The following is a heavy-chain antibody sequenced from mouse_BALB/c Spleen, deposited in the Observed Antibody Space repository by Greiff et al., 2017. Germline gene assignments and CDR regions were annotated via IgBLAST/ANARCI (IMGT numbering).Heavy chain of an antibody. D-gene: IGHD2-13*01. J-gene: IGHJ3*01. V-gene: IGHV1-4*02. CDR2: INPSSGYT. CDR1: GYTFTSYT. Sequence: QVQLKQSAAELARPGASVKMSCKASGYTFTSYTMHWVKQRPGQGLEWIGYINPSSGYTEYNQKFKDKTTLTADKSSSTAYMQLSSLTSEDSAVYYCARYGDGAWFAYWGQGTLVTVSA. CDR3: ARYGDGAWFAY.